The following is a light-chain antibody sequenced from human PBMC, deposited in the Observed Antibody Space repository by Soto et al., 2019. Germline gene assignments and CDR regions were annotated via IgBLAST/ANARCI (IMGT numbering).Light chain of an antibody. CDR1: RTNIGAGYY. CDR3: QYYDSSLSYV. V-gene: IGLV1-40*01. Sequence: QAVVTQPPSVSGAPGHRVTISCTGSRTNIGAGYYVHWYQHLPGTVPKLLIYGNSNRPSGVPDRFSGSKSGTSASLAITGLQAEDEADYYFQYYDSSLSYVFGTGTKLTVL. CDR2: GNS. J-gene: IGLJ1*01.